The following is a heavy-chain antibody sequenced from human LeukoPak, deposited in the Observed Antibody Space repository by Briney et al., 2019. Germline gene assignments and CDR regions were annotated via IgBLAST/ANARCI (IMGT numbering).Heavy chain of an antibody. CDR1: GGSISSYY. CDR3: ARNANYYGSGSTLNWFDP. CDR2: IYYSGST. J-gene: IGHJ5*02. V-gene: IGHV4-59*12. D-gene: IGHD3-10*01. Sequence: SETLSLTCTVSGGSISSYYWSWIRQPPGKGLEWIGYIYYSGSTNYNPSLKSRVTISVDTSKNQFSLKLNSVTAADTAVYYCARNANYYGSGSTLNWFDPWGQGTLVTVSS.